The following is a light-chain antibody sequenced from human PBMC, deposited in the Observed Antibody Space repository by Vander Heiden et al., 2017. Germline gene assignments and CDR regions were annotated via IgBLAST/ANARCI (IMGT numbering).Light chain of an antibody. J-gene: IGKJ1*01. CDR3: QQRSNWSPWT. V-gene: IGKV3-11*01. Sequence: EIVLTHSPATLSLSPGERATLSCRASRGASSYLAWYQQKPGQAPRPLIYDASNRATGIPARFSGSGSGTDFTLTISSLEPDDFAVYYCQQRSNWSPWTFGQGTKVEIK. CDR1: RGASSY. CDR2: DAS.